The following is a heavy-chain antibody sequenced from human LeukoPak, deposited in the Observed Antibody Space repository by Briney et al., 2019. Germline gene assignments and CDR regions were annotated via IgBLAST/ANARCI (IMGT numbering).Heavy chain of an antibody. Sequence: GAFLRLSCAASGFTFSDYYISWIRPAPGRGVEGASYISSSGSTIYYADSVKGRFTIYRDNAKNSLYLQMNSLRAEDTAVYHCASVACSGGSCYSVYYYGMDVWGQGTTVTVSS. J-gene: IGHJ6*02. D-gene: IGHD2-15*01. CDR3: ASVACSGGSCYSVYYYGMDV. CDR2: ISSSGSTI. CDR1: GFTFSDYY. V-gene: IGHV3-11*01.